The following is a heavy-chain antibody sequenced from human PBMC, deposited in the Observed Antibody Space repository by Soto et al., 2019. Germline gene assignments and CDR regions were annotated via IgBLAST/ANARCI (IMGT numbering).Heavy chain of an antibody. CDR1: GYTFTSYG. D-gene: IGHD1-26*01. CDR2: ISAYNGNT. J-gene: IGHJ6*02. V-gene: IGHV1-18*04. Sequence: ASVKVSCKASGYTFTSYGISWVRQAPGQGLEWMGWISAYNGNTNYAQKLQGRVTMTTDTSTSTAYTELRSLRSDDTAVYYCARFRQVGDTNYYYYGMDVWGQGTTVTVSS. CDR3: ARFRQVGDTNYYYYGMDV.